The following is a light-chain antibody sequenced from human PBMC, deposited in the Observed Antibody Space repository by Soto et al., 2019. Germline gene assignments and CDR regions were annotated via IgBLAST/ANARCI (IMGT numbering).Light chain of an antibody. CDR2: DAS. V-gene: IGKV1-33*01. Sequence: DIQMTQSPSSLSASVGDRVTITCQASHDISNYLNWYQQKPGKAPKILIYDASLLEAGVPSRFSGGGSGTHFTLTISSLQAEDVATYYCQQFDNLPLTFGGGTNVEIK. CDR3: QQFDNLPLT. J-gene: IGKJ4*01. CDR1: HDISNY.